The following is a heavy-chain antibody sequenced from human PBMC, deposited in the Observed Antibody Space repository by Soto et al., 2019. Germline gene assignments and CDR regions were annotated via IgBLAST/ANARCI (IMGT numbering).Heavy chain of an antibody. CDR2: ISISSSDR. J-gene: IGHJ4*01. CDR3: VRGMNPLF. Sequence: LRRSCAASGFTLRTYTMNWVRQAPGKGLEWVSSISISSSDRYYADSVRGRFTISRDNAKNALYLQMNSLRADDTAVYFCVRGMNPLFGGQGTLVTVSS. V-gene: IGHV3-21*06. CDR1: GFTLRTYT.